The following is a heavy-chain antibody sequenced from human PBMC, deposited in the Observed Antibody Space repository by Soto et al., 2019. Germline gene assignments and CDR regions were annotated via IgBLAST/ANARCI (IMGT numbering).Heavy chain of an antibody. CDR3: ARGNDFWSGYRSWFDP. J-gene: IGHJ5*02. CDR1: GGSISSYY. CDR2: IYYSGST. Sequence: QVQLQESGPGLVKPSETLSLTCTVSGGSISSYYWSWIRQPPGKGLEWIGYIYYSGSTNYNPSLKSRVTISVDTSKNQFSLKLSSVTAADTAVYYCARGNDFWSGYRSWFDPWGQGTLVTVSS. D-gene: IGHD3-3*01. V-gene: IGHV4-59*01.